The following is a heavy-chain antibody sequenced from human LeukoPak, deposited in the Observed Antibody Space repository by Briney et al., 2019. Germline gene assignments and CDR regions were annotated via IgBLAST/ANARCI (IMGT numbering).Heavy chain of an antibody. D-gene: IGHD3-16*01. Sequence: SETLSLTCTVSGGSIGSSAYSWGWIRQPPGKGLEWIGSISYTGTTYYNPSLKSRVTISLDTSKNQFSLKLSSVTAADTAVYYCAKEVRGDAFDIWGQGTMVTVSS. CDR2: ISYTGTT. CDR1: GGSIGSSAYS. V-gene: IGHV4-39*01. CDR3: AKEVRGDAFDI. J-gene: IGHJ3*02.